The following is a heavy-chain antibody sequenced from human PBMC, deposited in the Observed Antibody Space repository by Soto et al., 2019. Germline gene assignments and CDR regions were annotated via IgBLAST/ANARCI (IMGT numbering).Heavy chain of an antibody. D-gene: IGHD6-13*01. V-gene: IGHV1-46*01. CDR2: INPSGGIT. Sequence: QVQLVPSGAEVKKPGASVKVSCKASGYTFTSYYMHWVRQAPGHGLGWMEIINPSGGITSYEQKCQGRVTMTRDTSTSTVYKEQSSLRSEDTAVYYCAREYLAAAGFDYWGQGTLVTVSS. J-gene: IGHJ4*02. CDR1: GYTFTSYY. CDR3: AREYLAAAGFDY.